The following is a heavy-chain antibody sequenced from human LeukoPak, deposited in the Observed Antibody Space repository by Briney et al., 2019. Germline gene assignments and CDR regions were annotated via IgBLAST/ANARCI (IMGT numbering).Heavy chain of an antibody. D-gene: IGHD4-17*01. CDR3: ATTTIRLGY. J-gene: IGHJ4*02. Sequence: SETLSLTCTVSGGPISSRSHYWGWIRQPPEKRLEWIGSIYYSGSTYHNPSLKSRVTISADTSKNQFSLKLSSVTAADTAVYYCATTTIRLGYWGQGALVTVSS. V-gene: IGHV4-39*07. CDR2: IYYSGST. CDR1: GGPISSRSHY.